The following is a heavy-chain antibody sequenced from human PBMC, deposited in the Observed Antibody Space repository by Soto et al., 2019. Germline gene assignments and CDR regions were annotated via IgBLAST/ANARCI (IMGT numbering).Heavy chain of an antibody. D-gene: IGHD3-10*01. CDR3: ARVGGFGATTIDY. V-gene: IGHV4-34*01. J-gene: IGHJ4*02. CDR1: GGSFSGYY. Sequence: SETLSLTCAVYGGSFSGYYWTWIRQPPGTGLEWIGEINHSGSTNYNPSLKSRVTISVDTSKNQFSLKLSSVTAAVTVVYYCARVGGFGATTIDYWGQGTLVT. CDR2: INHSGST.